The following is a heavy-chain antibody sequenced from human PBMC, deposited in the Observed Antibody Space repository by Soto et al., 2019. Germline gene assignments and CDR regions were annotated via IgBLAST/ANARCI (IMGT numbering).Heavy chain of an antibody. J-gene: IGHJ2*01. V-gene: IGHV4-4*07. Sequence: QMQLQESGPGLVKPSETLSLTCTVSGGSFNSYYWSWIRQSAGKGLEWIGRVYVRGSLGSNPSLRSRVFMSVDTSKNQFSLNLTSVTAADTAVYLCARARRADSITDWFYDLWGRGTLVTVSS. CDR1: GGSFNSYY. D-gene: IGHD3-3*01. CDR3: ARARRADSITDWFYDL. CDR2: VYVRGSL.